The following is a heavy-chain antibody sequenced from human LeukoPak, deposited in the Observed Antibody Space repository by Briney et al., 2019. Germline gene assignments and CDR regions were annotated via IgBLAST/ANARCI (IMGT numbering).Heavy chain of an antibody. CDR3: AKDPFYIVVVGRDDAFDI. D-gene: IGHD2-21*01. CDR2: ISSSSSYI. CDR1: GFTFTSYS. V-gene: IGHV3-21*04. J-gene: IGHJ3*02. Sequence: PGGSLRLSCAASGFTFTSYSMNWVRQAPGKGLEWVSSISSSSSYISYADSVKGRFTISRDNAKNSLYLQMNSLRAEDTAVYYCAKDPFYIVVVGRDDAFDIWGQGTMVTVSS.